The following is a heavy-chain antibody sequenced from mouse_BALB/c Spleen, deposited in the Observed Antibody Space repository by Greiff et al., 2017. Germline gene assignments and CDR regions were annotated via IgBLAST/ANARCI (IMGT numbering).Heavy chain of an antibody. V-gene: IGHV1S81*02. J-gene: IGHJ3*01. CDR1: GYTFTSYW. CDR3: ARSGGNCFWCAY. D-gene: IGHD2-1*01. CDR2: INPSNGRT. Sequence: VQLQQPGAELVKPGASVKLSCKASGYTFTSYWMHWVKQRPGQGLEWIGEINPSNGRTNYNEKFKSKATLTVDKSSSTAYMQLSSLTSEDSAVYYCARSGGNCFWCAYWGQGTLVTVSA.